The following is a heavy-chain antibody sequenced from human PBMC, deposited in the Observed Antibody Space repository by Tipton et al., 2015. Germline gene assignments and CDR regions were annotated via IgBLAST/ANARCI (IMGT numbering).Heavy chain of an antibody. CDR2: IYYTGST. CDR3: ARDTKPRGLQLWYGMDV. CDR1: GGSIYSGDDY. V-gene: IGHV4-31*03. D-gene: IGHD5-18*01. J-gene: IGHJ6*02. Sequence: TLSLTCTVSGGSIYSGDDYWSWIRQHPGSGLEWVGYIYYTGSTYYNPSFRSRVAMSLDTSKNQFSLKLSSVTAADTAVYYCARDTKPRGLQLWYGMDVWGQGTTVTVSS.